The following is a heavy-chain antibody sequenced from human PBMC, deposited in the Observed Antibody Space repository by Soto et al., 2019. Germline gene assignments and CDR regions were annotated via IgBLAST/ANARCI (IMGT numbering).Heavy chain of an antibody. CDR2: IYYRGST. D-gene: IGHD6-13*01. V-gene: IGHV4-30-4*01. J-gene: IGHJ4*02. CDR3: ARDSAGYSIDY. Sequence: SETLSLTCTVSGXSIXSGDYYWRWIRQSPGKGLEWIGYIYYRGSTYYNPSLKSRVTISVDSSKNQFSLKLNSVTAADTAVYYCARDSAGYSIDYWGQGALVTVSS. CDR1: GXSIXSGDYY.